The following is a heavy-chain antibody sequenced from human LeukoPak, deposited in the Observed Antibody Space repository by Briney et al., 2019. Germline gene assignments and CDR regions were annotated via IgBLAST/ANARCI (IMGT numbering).Heavy chain of an antibody. Sequence: GGSLRLSCSASGFPFSDNLMGWIRQAPGKGLEWVSYINSGGDVIHYSDAVKGRFSVSRDNSKRSLYLQMNRLRINDTAVYYCARGSFGWPFNPWGQGTLVSVSS. CDR1: GFPFSDNL. CDR2: INSGGDVI. J-gene: IGHJ5*02. CDR3: ARGSFGWPFNP. D-gene: IGHD3-3*01. V-gene: IGHV3-11*01.